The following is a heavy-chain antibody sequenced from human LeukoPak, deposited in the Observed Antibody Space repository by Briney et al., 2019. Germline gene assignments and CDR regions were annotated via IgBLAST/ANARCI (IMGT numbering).Heavy chain of an antibody. D-gene: IGHD2-2*01. CDR2: IHYSGST. CDR3: ARHPLYCSSTSCLKGGFDY. V-gene: IGHV4-59*08. CDR1: GGSVSGYY. Sequence: SETLSLTCTVSGGSVSGYYWSWIRQPPGKGLQWIGYIHYSGSTNYNPSLKSRLTISVDTSKNQFSLKLSSVTAADTAVYYCARHPLYCSSTSCLKGGFDYWGQGTLVTVSS. J-gene: IGHJ4*02.